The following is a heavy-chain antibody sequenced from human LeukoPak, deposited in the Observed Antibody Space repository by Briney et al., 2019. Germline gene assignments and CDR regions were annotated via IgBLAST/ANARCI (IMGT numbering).Heavy chain of an antibody. J-gene: IGHJ5*02. D-gene: IGHD2-2*01. V-gene: IGHV4-39*07. CDR2: IYYSGSS. Sequence: SETLSLTCTVSGGSISSSSYYWGWIRQPPGKGLEWIGTIYYSGSSYYNPSLKSRVTISVDTSKNQFSLKLSSVTAADTAVYYCAREPDRYCSSTSCPNWYDPWGQGTLVTVSS. CDR1: GGSISSSSYY. CDR3: AREPDRYCSSTSCPNWYDP.